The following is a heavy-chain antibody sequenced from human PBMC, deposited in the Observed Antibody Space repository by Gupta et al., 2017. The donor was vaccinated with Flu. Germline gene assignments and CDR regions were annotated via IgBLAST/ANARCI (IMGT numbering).Heavy chain of an antibody. CDR3: AKGGHMSPFDY. CDR2: ISGFGDST. V-gene: IGHV3-23*01. Sequence: TLSDYAMTGVRQAPGKGLEWVSTISGFGDSTFYADSVKGRFTISRDNSKNTLCLQMNSLRAEDTAVYFCAKGGHMSPFDYWGQGTLVTVSS. CDR1: TLSDYA. D-gene: IGHD2-21*01. J-gene: IGHJ4*02.